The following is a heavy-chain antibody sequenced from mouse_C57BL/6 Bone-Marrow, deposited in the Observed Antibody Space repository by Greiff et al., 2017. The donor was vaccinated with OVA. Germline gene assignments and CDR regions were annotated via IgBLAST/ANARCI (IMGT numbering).Heavy chain of an antibody. V-gene: IGHV5-9*01. J-gene: IGHJ2*01. Sequence: EVQLQESGGGLVKPGGSLKLSCAASGFTFSSYTMSWVRQTPEKRLEWVATISGGGGNTYYPDSVKGRFTISRDNAKNTLYLQMSSLRSEDTALYYCARQKAYYSNYEVDYWGQGTTLTVSS. CDR3: ARQKAYYSNYEVDY. CDR2: ISGGGGNT. CDR1: GFTFSSYT. D-gene: IGHD2-5*01.